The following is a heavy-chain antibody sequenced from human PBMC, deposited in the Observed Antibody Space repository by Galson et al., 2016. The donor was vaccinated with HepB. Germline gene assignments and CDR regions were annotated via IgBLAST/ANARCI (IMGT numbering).Heavy chain of an antibody. J-gene: IGHJ4*02. CDR1: GFTSSSYW. Sequence: SLRLSCAASGFTSSSYWMNWFRQAPGKKMVWVSRINGDGSSTTYADSVKGRFTISRDNAKNTLYLQMSSLRAEDTAVYYCARGHSANSFSLDDWGQGTLVTVSS. V-gene: IGHV3-74*01. CDR3: ARGHSANSFSLDD. D-gene: IGHD4/OR15-4a*01. CDR2: INGDGSST.